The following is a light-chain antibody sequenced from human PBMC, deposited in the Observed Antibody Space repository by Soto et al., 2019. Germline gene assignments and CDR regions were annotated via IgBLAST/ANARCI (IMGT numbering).Light chain of an antibody. Sequence: IVLSQSPGTLSLSPGERTTLSCRASQSVSSNFLDWYQQQPGQAPRLLIYGASSRATGIPDRFSGSGSGTDFTLTISRLEPEDFAVYYCQQYETSPRTFAQGTKVDIK. V-gene: IGKV3-20*01. CDR3: QQYETSPRT. CDR1: QSVSSNF. CDR2: GAS. J-gene: IGKJ1*01.